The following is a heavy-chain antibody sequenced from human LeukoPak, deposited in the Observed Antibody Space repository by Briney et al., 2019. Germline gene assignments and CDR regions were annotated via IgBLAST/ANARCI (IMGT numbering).Heavy chain of an antibody. CDR3: ARNRAVKAQTNNWFDP. Sequence: ASVKVSCKASGGTFSSYAISWVRQAPGQGLEWMGGIIPIFGTANYAQKFQGRVTITADESTSTAYMELSSLRSEDTAVYYCARNRAVKAQTNNWFDPWGQGTLVTVSS. J-gene: IGHJ5*02. D-gene: IGHD1-14*01. CDR1: GGTFSSYA. CDR2: IIPIFGTA. V-gene: IGHV1-69*13.